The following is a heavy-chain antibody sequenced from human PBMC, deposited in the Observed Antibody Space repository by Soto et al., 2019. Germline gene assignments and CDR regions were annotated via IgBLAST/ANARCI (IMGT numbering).Heavy chain of an antibody. V-gene: IGHV3-33*01. CDR3: ARVDVRSYGTGST. J-gene: IGHJ4*02. D-gene: IGHD3-10*01. CDR1: GFTFSNYG. CDR2: IWYDGSNK. Sequence: QVQLVESGGGVVQPGRSLRLSCAASGFTFSNYGMHWVRQAPGKGLEWVAVIWYDGSNKYYADSVKGRFTISRDNSKNTLYLHMNSLRVEDTAVYCCARVDVRSYGTGSTWGQGTLVTVSS.